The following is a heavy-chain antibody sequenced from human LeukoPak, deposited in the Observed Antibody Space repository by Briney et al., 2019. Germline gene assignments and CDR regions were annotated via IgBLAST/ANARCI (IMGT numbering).Heavy chain of an antibody. D-gene: IGHD5-18*01. CDR3: ARDRAYSAFDY. CDR2: MNPDGSTK. J-gene: IGHJ4*02. Sequence: GGSLRLSCIASGFALSSSWMAWVRQAPGKGLEWVANMNPDGSTKNYVDSVRGRFTISRDNAKNSLYLQMNSLRVDDTALYYCARDRAYSAFDYWGQGTLVTVSS. V-gene: IGHV3-7*05. CDR1: GFALSSSW.